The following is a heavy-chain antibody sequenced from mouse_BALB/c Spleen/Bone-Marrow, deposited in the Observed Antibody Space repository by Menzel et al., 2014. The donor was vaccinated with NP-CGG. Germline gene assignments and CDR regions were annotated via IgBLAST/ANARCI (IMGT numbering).Heavy chain of an antibody. D-gene: IGHD2-14*01. CDR3: ARDGYDYAMDY. J-gene: IGHJ4*01. Sequence: VMLVESGPGLVSPSQRLSITCTVSGFSLTGYGVNWVRRPPGKGLEWLGMIWGDGSTDYNSALKSRLSISKDNSKSQVFLKMNSLQTDDTARYYCARDGYDYAMDYWGQGTSVTVSS. V-gene: IGHV2-6-7*01. CDR2: IWGDGST. CDR1: GFSLTGYG.